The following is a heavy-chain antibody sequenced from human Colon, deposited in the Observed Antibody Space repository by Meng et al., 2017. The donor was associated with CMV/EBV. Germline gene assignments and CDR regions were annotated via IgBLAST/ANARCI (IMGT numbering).Heavy chain of an antibody. CDR2: ISRSGDII. CDR1: GFSSSNYE. V-gene: IGHV3-48*03. D-gene: IGHD2-2*02. Sequence: GGSLRLSCAASGFSSSNYEVNWVRQAPGKGLEWVAYISRSGDIIYYADSVKGRFTVSRDNANNSLFVQMNSLRGEDTDVYYCARIMFCSDTSCYSHYGMDVWGQGTTVTVSS. J-gene: IGHJ6*02. CDR3: ARIMFCSDTSCYSHYGMDV.